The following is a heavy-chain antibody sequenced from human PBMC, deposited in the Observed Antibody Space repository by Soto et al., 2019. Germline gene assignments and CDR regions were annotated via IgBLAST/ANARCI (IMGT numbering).Heavy chain of an antibody. Sequence: EVQLVQSGAEVKKPGESLKISCKGSGYSFTSYWIGWVRQMPGKGLEWMGIIYPGDSDTRYSPSFQGQVTISADKSISTAYLQWSSLKASDTAMYYCAGHMGRRDGYPGHWYFDLWGRGTLVTVSS. CDR1: GYSFTSYW. D-gene: IGHD5-12*01. CDR2: IYPGDSDT. V-gene: IGHV5-51*03. CDR3: AGHMGRRDGYPGHWYFDL. J-gene: IGHJ2*01.